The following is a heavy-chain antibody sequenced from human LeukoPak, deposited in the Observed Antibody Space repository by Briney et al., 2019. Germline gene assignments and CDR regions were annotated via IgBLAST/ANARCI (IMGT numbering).Heavy chain of an antibody. CDR3: AKGFDCSSTSCYFMGTYYYYYYGMDV. D-gene: IGHD2-2*01. Sequence: GGSLRLSCAASGFTFSSCAMSWVRQAPGKGLEWVSAISGSGGSTYYADSVKGRFTISRDNSKNTLYLQMNSLRAEDTAVYYCAKGFDCSSTSCYFMGTYYYYYYGMDVWGQGTTVTVSS. CDR1: GFTFSSCA. CDR2: ISGSGGST. J-gene: IGHJ6*02. V-gene: IGHV3-23*01.